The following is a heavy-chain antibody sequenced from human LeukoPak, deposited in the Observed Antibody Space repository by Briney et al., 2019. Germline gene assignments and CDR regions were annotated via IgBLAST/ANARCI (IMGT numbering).Heavy chain of an antibody. J-gene: IGHJ4*02. V-gene: IGHV1-46*01. D-gene: IGHD3-9*01. Sequence: ASVKVSCKASGYTFTEYYVHWVRQAPGQGLEWMGIINPSGGSTSYAQKFQGRVTMTRDMSTSTVYMELSSLRSEDTAVYYCAREFLSFYYDILTGPYYFDYWGQGTLVTVSS. CDR3: AREFLSFYYDILTGPYYFDY. CDR2: INPSGGST. CDR1: GYTFTEYY.